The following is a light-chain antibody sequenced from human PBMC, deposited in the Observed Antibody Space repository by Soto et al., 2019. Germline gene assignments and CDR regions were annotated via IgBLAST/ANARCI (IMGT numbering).Light chain of an antibody. CDR2: EGN. J-gene: IGLJ1*01. CDR1: SSDVGSYNL. CDR3: CSYAGTTTFV. V-gene: IGLV2-23*01. Sequence: QSALTQPASVSGSPGQSITISGTGTSSDVGSYNLGSWYQQHPGKAPKLMNYEGNKRPSGVSNRFSGYKSANTASLTISELQKEDADDYYGCSYAGTTTFVFGPVTKLSVL.